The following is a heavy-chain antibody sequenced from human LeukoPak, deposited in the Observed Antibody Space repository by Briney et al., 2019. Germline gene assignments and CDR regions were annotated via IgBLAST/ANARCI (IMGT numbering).Heavy chain of an antibody. Sequence: GGSLRLSCAASGFTFSHAWMSWVRQAPGKGLELVARIKNKPDGGTSDYTAPVKGRFTISRDDSKSTLYLQMNSLKTEDTAVYYCTTDRMIYATNWAVSWFDPWGQGTLVTVSS. J-gene: IGHJ5*02. V-gene: IGHV3-15*01. CDR1: GFTFSHAW. CDR3: TTDRMIYATNWAVSWFDP. D-gene: IGHD2-8*01. CDR2: IKNKPDGGTS.